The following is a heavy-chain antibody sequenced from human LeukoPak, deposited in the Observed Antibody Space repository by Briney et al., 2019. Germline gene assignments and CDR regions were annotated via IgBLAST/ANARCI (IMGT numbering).Heavy chain of an antibody. CDR1: GDSSSSSSYY. V-gene: IGHV4-39*01. D-gene: IGHD2-21*02. Sequence: SETLSPTCTVSGDSSSSSSYYWGWIGQPPGKGLEWIGNINYSGRTYYNPSLKSRVTISVDTSKNQFSLKLSSVTAADTAVYYCARNPSLHIVVVTAIDYWGLGTLVTVSS. CDR3: ARNPSLHIVVVTAIDY. CDR2: INYSGRT. J-gene: IGHJ4*02.